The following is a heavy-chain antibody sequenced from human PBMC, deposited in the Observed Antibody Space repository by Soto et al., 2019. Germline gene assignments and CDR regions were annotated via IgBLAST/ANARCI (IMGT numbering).Heavy chain of an antibody. D-gene: IGHD5-12*01. Sequence: GESLKISCAASGFTFSSYDMHWVRQATGKGLEWVSAIGTAGDTYYPGSVKGRFTISRENAKNSLYLQMNSLRAGDTAVYYCARAGRGVATPNRIYYYYYMDVWGKGTTVTVSS. J-gene: IGHJ6*03. V-gene: IGHV3-13*01. CDR1: GFTFSSYD. CDR3: ARAGRGVATPNRIYYYYYMDV. CDR2: IGTAGDT.